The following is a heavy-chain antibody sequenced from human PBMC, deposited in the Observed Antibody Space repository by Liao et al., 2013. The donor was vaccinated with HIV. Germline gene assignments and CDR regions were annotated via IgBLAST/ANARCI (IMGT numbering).Heavy chain of an antibody. Sequence: QVQLQQWGAGLLKPSETLSLTCTVSGGSISSYYWSWIRQPPGKGLEWIGEINHSGSTNYNPSLKSRVTISVDTSKNQFSLKLSSVTAADTAVYYCARGYSYVGYWGQGTLVTVSS. CDR1: GGSISSYY. CDR3: ARGYSYVGY. D-gene: IGHD5-18*01. CDR2: INHSGST. V-gene: IGHV4-34*01. J-gene: IGHJ4*02.